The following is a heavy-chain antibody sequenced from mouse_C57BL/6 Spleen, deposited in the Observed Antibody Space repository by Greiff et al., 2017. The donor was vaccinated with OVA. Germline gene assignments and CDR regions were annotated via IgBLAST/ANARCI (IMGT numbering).Heavy chain of an antibody. V-gene: IGHV1-59*01. CDR2: IDPYDSYT. CDR1: GYTFTSYW. Sequence: QVQLQQPGAELVRPGTSVKLSCKASGYTFTSYWMHWVKQRHGQGLEWIGVIDPYDSYTNYNQKFKGKATLTVDTSSSTAYMQLSSLTSEAAAVYDCARSAVVTGDYAMDYWGQGTSVTVSS. D-gene: IGHD1-1*01. CDR3: ARSAVVTGDYAMDY. J-gene: IGHJ4*01.